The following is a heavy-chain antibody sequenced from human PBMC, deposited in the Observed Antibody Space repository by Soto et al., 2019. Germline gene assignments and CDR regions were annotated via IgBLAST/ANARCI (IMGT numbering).Heavy chain of an antibody. D-gene: IGHD2-8*01. Sequence: EVQLVESGGGLVKPGGSLRLSCAASGFTFSNAWMNWVRQAPGKGLEWDGRIKSKTDGGTTDYAAPVKGRFTISRDDSKNTLYLQMNSLKTEDTAVYSGGPPHIIVLMVNYWGQGTLVTVSS. V-gene: IGHV3-15*07. CDR3: GPPHIIVLMVNY. CDR2: IKSKTDGGTT. CDR1: GFTFSNAW. J-gene: IGHJ4*02.